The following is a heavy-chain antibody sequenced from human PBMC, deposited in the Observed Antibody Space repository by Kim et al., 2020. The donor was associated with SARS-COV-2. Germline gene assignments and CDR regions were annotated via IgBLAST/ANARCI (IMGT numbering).Heavy chain of an antibody. CDR3: ARAPSGYYYYFDY. D-gene: IGHD3-22*01. J-gene: IGHJ4*02. V-gene: IGHV3-30*10. Sequence: YYIEYGKGRFTISRDNRKNTLYLQVNSLRAEDTAVYYCARAPSGYYYYFDYWGQGTLVTVSS.